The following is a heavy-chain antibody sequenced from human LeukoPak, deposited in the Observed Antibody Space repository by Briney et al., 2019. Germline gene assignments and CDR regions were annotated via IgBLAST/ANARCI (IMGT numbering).Heavy chain of an antibody. V-gene: IGHV4-61*02. CDR1: GGSISSGSYY. J-gene: IGHJ2*01. CDR2: IYTSGST. Sequence: PSQTLSLTCTDSGGSISSGSYYWSWIRQPAGKGLEWIGRIYTSGSTNYNPSLKSRVTISVDTSKNQFSLKLSSVTAADTAVYYCAREIMTTVVTRDWYFDLWGRGTLVTVSS. D-gene: IGHD4-23*01. CDR3: AREIMTTVVTRDWYFDL.